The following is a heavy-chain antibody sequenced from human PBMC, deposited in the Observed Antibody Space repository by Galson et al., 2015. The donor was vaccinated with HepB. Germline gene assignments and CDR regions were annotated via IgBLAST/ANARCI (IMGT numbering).Heavy chain of an antibody. J-gene: IGHJ6*02. CDR3: ARDVDDFYYYGMDV. V-gene: IGHV3-48*04. CDR1: GFTFSSYS. CDR2: ISGSSSSI. Sequence: SLRLSCAASGFTFSSYSMNWVRQAPGKGLEWVSYISGSSSSIYYADSVKGRFAISRDNAKKSLSLQMNSLRAEDTAVYYCARDVDDFYYYGMDVWGQGTTVTVSS. D-gene: IGHD5-12*01.